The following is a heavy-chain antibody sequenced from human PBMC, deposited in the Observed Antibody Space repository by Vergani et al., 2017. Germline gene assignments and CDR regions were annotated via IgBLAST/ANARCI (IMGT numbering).Heavy chain of an antibody. Sequence: QVQLAESGGGVVQPGRSLRLSCAGSGFTLSSHAMHWVRQAPGKGLEWVAFIWYDASKEYYADSVKGRFTISRDNSKNTLYLQMNNLRAADTAVYYCARSGYCAHGVCYMTYYYYMDVWGKGTAVTVSS. D-gene: IGHD2-8*01. V-gene: IGHV3-33*01. CDR2: IWYDASKE. CDR1: GFTLSSHA. CDR3: ARSGYCAHGVCYMTYYYYMDV. J-gene: IGHJ6*03.